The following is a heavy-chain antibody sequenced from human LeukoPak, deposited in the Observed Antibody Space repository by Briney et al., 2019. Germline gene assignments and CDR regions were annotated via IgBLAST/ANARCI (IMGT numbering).Heavy chain of an antibody. CDR1: GFTFSSYW. CDR2: IKEDGSEK. Sequence: PGGSLRLSCAASGFTFSSYWMSWVRQAPGKGLEWVANIKEDGSEKYYVDSVKGRFTISRDNAKNSLHLQMNSLRAEDTAIYYCARSPSGRYSLIGFLENWGQGTLVTVSS. V-gene: IGHV3-7*01. CDR3: ARSPSGRYSLIGFLEN. D-gene: IGHD1-26*01. J-gene: IGHJ4*02.